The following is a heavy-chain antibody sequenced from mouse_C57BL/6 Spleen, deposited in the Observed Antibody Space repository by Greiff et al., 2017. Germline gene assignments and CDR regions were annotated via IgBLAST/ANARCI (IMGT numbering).Heavy chain of an antibody. V-gene: IGHV1-74*01. CDR3: AIDLRRFFAY. Sequence: QVQLQQPGAELVKPGASVKVSCKASGYTFTSYWMHWVKQRPGQGLEWIGRINPSDSDTNYNQKFKGKATLTVDKSSSSAYMQLSRLTSEDAAVYVYAIDLRRFFAYWGQGTLFTVSA. J-gene: IGHJ3*01. CDR2: INPSDSDT. CDR1: GYTFTSYW.